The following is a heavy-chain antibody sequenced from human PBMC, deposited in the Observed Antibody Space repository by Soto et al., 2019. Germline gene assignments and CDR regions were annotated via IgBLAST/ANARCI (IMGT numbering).Heavy chain of an antibody. J-gene: IGHJ4*02. Sequence: EVQLLESGGGLVQPGGSLRLSCAASGFTFSSYAMNWVRQAPGKGLEWVSAISVSVSSTYYADSVKGRFTISRDNSKNTLYLQMNSLRAEATAIYYCAKVLRFFSGDSCPPPLYWGQGTLVTVSS. CDR2: ISVSVSST. V-gene: IGHV3-23*01. CDR1: GFTFSSYA. D-gene: IGHD2-15*01. CDR3: AKVLRFFSGDSCPPPLY.